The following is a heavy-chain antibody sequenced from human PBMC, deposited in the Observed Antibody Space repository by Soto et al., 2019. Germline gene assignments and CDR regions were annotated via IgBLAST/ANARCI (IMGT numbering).Heavy chain of an antibody. CDR2: ISSSGSTI. D-gene: IGHD2-15*01. V-gene: IGHV3-11*01. J-gene: IGHJ4*02. CDR1: GFTFSDYY. Sequence: GGSLRLSCAASGFTFSDYYMSWIRQAPGKGLEWVSYISSSGSTIYYADSVKGRFTTSRDNAKNSLYLQMNSLRAEDTAVYYCARGPPGEYCSGGSCAPCFDYWGQGTLVTVSS. CDR3: ARGPPGEYCSGGSCAPCFDY.